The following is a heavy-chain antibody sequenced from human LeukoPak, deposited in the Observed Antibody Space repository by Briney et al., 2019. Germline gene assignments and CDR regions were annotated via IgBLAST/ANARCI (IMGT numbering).Heavy chain of an antibody. CDR2: IYSGGNT. J-gene: IGHJ4*02. CDR3: ARVGSSWYFYFDY. Sequence: PGGSLRLSSAASGFTVSSHYMSWVRQGPRGGLEWGLVIYSGGNTYSTDSVKGRFTISRDNSKNTMYLQMNSLRAEDTAVYYCARVGSSWYFYFDYWGQGTLVTVSS. CDR1: GFTVSSHY. D-gene: IGHD6-13*01. V-gene: IGHV3-66*01.